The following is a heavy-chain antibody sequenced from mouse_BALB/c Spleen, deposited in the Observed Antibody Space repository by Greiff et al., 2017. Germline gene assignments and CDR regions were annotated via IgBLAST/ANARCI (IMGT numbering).Heavy chain of an antibody. CDR2: ISSGGST. CDR1: GFTFSSYA. D-gene: IGHD2-14*01. CDR3: ARGGYDGYYYAMDY. J-gene: IGHJ4*01. V-gene: IGHV5-6-5*01. Sequence: EVHLVESGGGLVKPGGSLKLSCAASGFTFSSYAMSWVRPTPEKRLEWVASISSGGSTYYPDSVKGRFTISRDNARNILYLQMSSLRSEDTAMYYCARGGYDGYYYAMDYWGQGTSVTVSS.